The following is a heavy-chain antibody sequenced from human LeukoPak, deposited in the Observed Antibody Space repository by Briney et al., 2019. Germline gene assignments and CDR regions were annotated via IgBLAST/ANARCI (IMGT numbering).Heavy chain of an antibody. J-gene: IGHJ4*02. CDR3: AKDHGFGESFDY. CDR1: GFTFSSYG. D-gene: IGHD3-10*01. Sequence: TGGSLRLSCAASGFTFSSYGMHWVRQAPGKGLEWVAVISYDGSNKYYADSVKGRFTISRDNSKNTLYLQMNSLRAEDTAVYYCAKDHGFGESFDYWGQGTLVTVSS. V-gene: IGHV3-30*18. CDR2: ISYDGSNK.